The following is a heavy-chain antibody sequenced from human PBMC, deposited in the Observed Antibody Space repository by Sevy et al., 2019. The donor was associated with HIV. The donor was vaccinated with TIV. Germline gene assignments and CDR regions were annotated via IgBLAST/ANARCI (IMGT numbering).Heavy chain of an antibody. V-gene: IGHV3-30*18. CDR3: AKDGRGYSYGYYRSYYYYGMDV. CDR1: GFTFSSYG. D-gene: IGHD5-18*01. Sequence: GGSLRLSCAASGFTFSSYGMHWVRQAPGKGLEWVAVISYDGSNKYYADSVKGRFTISRDNSKNTLYLQMNSLRAEDTVVYYCAKDGRGYSYGYYRSYYYYGMDVWGQGTTVTVSS. CDR2: ISYDGSNK. J-gene: IGHJ6*02.